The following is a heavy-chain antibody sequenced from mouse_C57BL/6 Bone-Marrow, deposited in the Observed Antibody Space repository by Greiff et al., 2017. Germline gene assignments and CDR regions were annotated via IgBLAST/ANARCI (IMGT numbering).Heavy chain of an antibody. CDR2: IDPSGSYT. CDR1: GYTFTSYW. Sequence: QVQLQQPGAELVMPGASVKLSCKASGYTFTSYWMHWVKPRPGQGLEWIGEIDPSGSYTNYNQKFKGKSTLTVDKSSSTAYMQLSSLTSEDSAVYDCARDYGSSYNWYFDVWGTGTTVTVSS. CDR3: ARDYGSSYNWYFDV. V-gene: IGHV1-69*01. D-gene: IGHD1-1*01. J-gene: IGHJ1*03.